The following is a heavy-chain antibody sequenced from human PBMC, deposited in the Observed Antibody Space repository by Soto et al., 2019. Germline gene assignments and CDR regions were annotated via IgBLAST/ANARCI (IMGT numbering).Heavy chain of an antibody. CDR3: ARSVDGHFDY. D-gene: IGHD6-19*01. CDR2: ITGDTNRI. J-gene: IGHJ4*02. CDR1: GFRFSIYS. Sequence: EVQLVESGGGLVQPGGSLRLSCAASGFRFSIYSMNWVRQAPGKGLEWSAYITGDTNRIKYADSVKGRFTISRDNAKNSVYLQMNSLRDEDTAVYYCARSVDGHFDYWGQGTVVTVSS. V-gene: IGHV3-48*02.